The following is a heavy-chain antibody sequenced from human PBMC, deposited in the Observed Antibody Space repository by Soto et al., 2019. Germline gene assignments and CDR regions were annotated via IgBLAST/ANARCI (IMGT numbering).Heavy chain of an antibody. V-gene: IGHV4-39*07. CDR1: GGSIISSSYY. D-gene: IGHD6-6*01. J-gene: IGHJ6*03. CDR3: ARVQLVRNYYYYMDV. CDR2: IYYSGST. Sequence: SETLSLTCTVSGGSIISSSYYWGWIRQPPGKGLEWIGSIYYSGSTYYNPSLKSRVTISVDTSKNQFSLKLSSVTAADTAVYYCARVQLVRNYYYYMDVWGKGTTVTVSS.